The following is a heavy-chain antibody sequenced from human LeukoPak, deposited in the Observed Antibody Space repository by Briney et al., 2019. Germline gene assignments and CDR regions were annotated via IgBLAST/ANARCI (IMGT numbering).Heavy chain of an antibody. CDR3: ARTISSRTPNFDY. J-gene: IGHJ4*02. CDR2: RSYDGTTK. V-gene: IGHV3-30*03. Sequence: SGGSLRLSCAASGFPISTNGMSWVRQAPGKGLEWVAVRSYDGTTKLYADSVKGRFTISRDNSKNTLYPQMNSLRAEDTAVYYCARTISSRTPNFDYWGQGTLVTVSS. D-gene: IGHD1-14*01. CDR1: GFPISTNG.